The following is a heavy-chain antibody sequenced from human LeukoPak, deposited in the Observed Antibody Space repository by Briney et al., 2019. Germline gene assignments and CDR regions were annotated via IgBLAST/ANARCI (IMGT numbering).Heavy chain of an antibody. CDR2: VNPNSGES. D-gene: IGHD4-11*01. CDR3: ARWMATVTTPNS. J-gene: IGHJ4*02. V-gene: IGHV1-2*02. Sequence: SVSVSCKASVYTLHGFYLHGVRPAPGQRLDWMGGVNPNSGESKYAQKFQGRVTMTRDTSISTAYMALSRLRSDDTAVYYCARWMATVTTPNSWGEGTLVTVSS. CDR1: VYTLHGFY.